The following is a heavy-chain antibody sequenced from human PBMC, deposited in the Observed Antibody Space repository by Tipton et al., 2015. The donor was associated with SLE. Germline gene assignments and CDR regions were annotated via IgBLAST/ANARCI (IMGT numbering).Heavy chain of an antibody. D-gene: IGHD6-25*01. V-gene: IGHV4-61*01. CDR3: ATLVGGYRSASRVVWYFDR. J-gene: IGHJ2*01. CDR1: GGSISSSSYY. CDR2: ISSSGST. Sequence: TLSLTCTVSGGSISSSSYYWSWVRQPPGKGLEWIGYISSSGSTNYKYSLKSRVTISADTSKNQVSLKMSYVTATDTAVYYCATLVGGYRSASRVVWYFDRWGRGTLVNVSS.